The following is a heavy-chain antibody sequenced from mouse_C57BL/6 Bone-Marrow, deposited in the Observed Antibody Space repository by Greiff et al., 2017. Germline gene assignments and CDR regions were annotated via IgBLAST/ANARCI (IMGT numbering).Heavy chain of an antibody. V-gene: IGHV5-17*01. CDR1: GFTFSDYG. CDR3: ARSYGGGFAY. Sequence: EVNVVESGGGLVKPGGSLKLSCEASGFTFSDYGMHWVRQAPEKGLEWVAYISSGSSTIYYADTVKGRFTISRDNAKNTLFLQMTSLRSEDTAMYYCARSYGGGFAYWGQGTLVTVSA. J-gene: IGHJ3*01. CDR2: ISSGSSTI. D-gene: IGHD1-1*02.